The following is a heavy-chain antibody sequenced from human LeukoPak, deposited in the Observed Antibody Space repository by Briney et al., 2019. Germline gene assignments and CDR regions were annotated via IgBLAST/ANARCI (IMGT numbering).Heavy chain of an antibody. J-gene: IGHJ4*02. CDR3: ARQGGIAVAAYYFDY. CDR2: IYPGDSDT. Sequence: GESLKISCKGSGYSFTSYWIGWVRQMPGKGLEWMGIIYPGDSDTRYSPSFQGQVTISADKSISTAYLQWSSLKASDTAMYYSARQGGIAVAAYYFDYWGQGTLVTVSS. CDR1: GYSFTSYW. V-gene: IGHV5-51*01. D-gene: IGHD6-19*01.